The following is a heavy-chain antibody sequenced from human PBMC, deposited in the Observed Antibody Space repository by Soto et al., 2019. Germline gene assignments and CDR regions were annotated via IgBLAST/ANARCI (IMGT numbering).Heavy chain of an antibody. CDR2: INAGNGNT. D-gene: IGHD2-21*02. CDR3: AWSIVVVTVLAY. Sequence: GASVKVSCKASGYTFTSYAMHWVRQAPGQRLEWMGWINAGNGNTKYSQKFQGRVTITRDTSASTAYMELSSLRSEDTAVYYCAWSIVVVTVLAYWGQGTLVTVSS. CDR1: GYTFTSYA. V-gene: IGHV1-3*01. J-gene: IGHJ4*02.